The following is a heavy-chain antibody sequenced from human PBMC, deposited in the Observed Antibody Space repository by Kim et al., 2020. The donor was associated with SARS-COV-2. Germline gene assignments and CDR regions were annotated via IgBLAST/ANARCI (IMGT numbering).Heavy chain of an antibody. CDR2: IIPIFGTA. CDR1: GGTFSSYA. D-gene: IGHD2-2*01. Sequence: SVKVSCKASGGTFSSYAISWVRQAPGQGLEWMGGIIPIFGTANYAQKFQGRVTITADESTSTAYMELSSLRSEDTAVYYCARGGVHCSSTSCHPAYYGMDVWGQGTTVTVSS. V-gene: IGHV1-69*13. J-gene: IGHJ6*02. CDR3: ARGGVHCSSTSCHPAYYGMDV.